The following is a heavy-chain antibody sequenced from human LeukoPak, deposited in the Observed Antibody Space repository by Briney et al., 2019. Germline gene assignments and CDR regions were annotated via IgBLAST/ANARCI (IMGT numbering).Heavy chain of an antibody. D-gene: IGHD1-26*01. CDR3: ARRMGATSLDY. Sequence: GESLKISCKGSGYSFTSYWIGWVREMRGKGLEWMGIIYPGDSDTRYSPSFRGQVTISADKSISTAYLQWSSLKASDTAMYYCARRMGATSLDYWGQGTLVTVSS. CDR2: IYPGDSDT. V-gene: IGHV5-51*01. J-gene: IGHJ4*02. CDR1: GYSFTSYW.